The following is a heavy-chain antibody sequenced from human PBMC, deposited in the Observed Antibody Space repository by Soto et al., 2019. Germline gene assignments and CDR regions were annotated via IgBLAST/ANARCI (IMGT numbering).Heavy chain of an antibody. V-gene: IGHV4-61*01. Sequence: QVQLQESGPGLVKPSETLSLTCTVSGGSVSSGSYYWSWIRQPPGQGLEWIGYIYYSGSTNYNPSPKSRVTISVDTSKNQFSLKLSSVTAADTAVYYCARDDYYGAGSNEGAFDIWGQGTMVTVSS. CDR1: GGSVSSGSYY. CDR3: ARDDYYGAGSNEGAFDI. CDR2: IYYSGST. D-gene: IGHD3-10*01. J-gene: IGHJ3*02.